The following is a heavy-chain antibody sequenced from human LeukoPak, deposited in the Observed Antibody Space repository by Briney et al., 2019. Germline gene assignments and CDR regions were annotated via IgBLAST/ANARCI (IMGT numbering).Heavy chain of an antibody. Sequence: GGSLRLSCTASGFTLKSYWMCWVRQAPGKGLEWVANIKQDGSEKYYVDSVKGRFTISRDNAKNSLYLQMNSLRAEDTAVYYCARGPYCGGDCFSPMYYFEYWGQGTLVTVSS. J-gene: IGHJ4*02. CDR1: GFTLKSYW. CDR3: ARGPYCGGDCFSPMYYFEY. V-gene: IGHV3-7*04. D-gene: IGHD2-21*02. CDR2: IKQDGSEK.